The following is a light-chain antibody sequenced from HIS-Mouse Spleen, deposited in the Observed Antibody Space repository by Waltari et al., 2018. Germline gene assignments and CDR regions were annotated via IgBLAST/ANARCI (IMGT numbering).Light chain of an antibody. J-gene: IGLJ1*01. Sequence: QSALTQPASVSGSPGQSITISCTGTSSDVGGYNYVSWYQQHPGNAPKLMIYDVSNRASGVYSRFSGSKSGNTASLTISGLQAEDEADYYCSSYTSSSTYVFGTGTKVTVL. CDR3: SSYTSSSTYV. V-gene: IGLV2-14*03. CDR1: SSDVGGYNY. CDR2: DVS.